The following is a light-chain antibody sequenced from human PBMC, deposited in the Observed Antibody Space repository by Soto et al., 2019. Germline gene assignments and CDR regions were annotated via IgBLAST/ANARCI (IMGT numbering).Light chain of an antibody. CDR1: SSDVGDYNY. CDR2: EVS. V-gene: IGLV2-14*01. CDR3: NSYSSSSTLRGI. Sequence: QSALTQPASVSGSPGQSITISCTGTSSDVGDYNYVSWYQHHPGKAPKLMIYEVSNRPSGVSNRFSGSKSGYTASLTISGLQTEDEADYYCNSYSSSSTLRGIFGGGTKLTVL. J-gene: IGLJ2*01.